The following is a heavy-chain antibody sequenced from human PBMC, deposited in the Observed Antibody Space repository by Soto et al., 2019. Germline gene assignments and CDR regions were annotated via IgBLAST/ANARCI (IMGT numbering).Heavy chain of an antibody. D-gene: IGHD3-10*01. V-gene: IGHV3-64*01. CDR2: ISSNGGST. J-gene: IGHJ4*02. CDR1: GFTFSSYA. Sequence: EVQLVESGGGLVQPGGSLRLYCAASGFTFSSYAMHWVRQAPGKGLEYVSAISSNGGSTYYANSVKGRFTISRDNSKNTLYLQMGSLRAEDMAVYYCARLALDYYGSGSYPDYWGQGTLVTVSS. CDR3: ARLALDYYGSGSYPDY.